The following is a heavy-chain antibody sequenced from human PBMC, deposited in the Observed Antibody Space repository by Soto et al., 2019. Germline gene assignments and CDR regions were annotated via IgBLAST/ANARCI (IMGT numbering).Heavy chain of an antibody. Sequence: ASVKVSCKASGYTFTSYAMHWVRQAPGQRLEWMGWINAGNGNIKYSQKFQGRITITRDTSASTAYMELSSLRSEDTAVYYCARGSYYYDSSGYYTGAFDIWGQGTMVTVSS. CDR2: INAGNGNI. J-gene: IGHJ3*02. CDR3: ARGSYYYDSSGYYTGAFDI. V-gene: IGHV1-3*01. D-gene: IGHD3-22*01. CDR1: GYTFTSYA.